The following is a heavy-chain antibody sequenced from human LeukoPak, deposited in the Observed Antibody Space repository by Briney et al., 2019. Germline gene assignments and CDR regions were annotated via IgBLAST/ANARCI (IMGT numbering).Heavy chain of an antibody. D-gene: IGHD5-24*01. CDR3: ARLPRDGYNWGY. Sequence: SETLSLTCTVSGGSISSSSYYWGWIRQPPRKGLEWIGSIYYSGSTYYNPSLKSRVTISVDTSKNQFSLKLSSVTAADTAVYYCARLPRDGYNWGYWGQGTLVTVSS. J-gene: IGHJ4*02. V-gene: IGHV4-39*01. CDR1: GGSISSSSYY. CDR2: IYYSGST.